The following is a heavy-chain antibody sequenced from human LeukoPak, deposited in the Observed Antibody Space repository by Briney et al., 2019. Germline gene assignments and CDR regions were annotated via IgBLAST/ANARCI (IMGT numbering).Heavy chain of an antibody. D-gene: IGHD3-22*01. Sequence: SETLSLTCTVSGGSISSYYWSWIRQPPGKGLEWIGYIYTGGSTNYNPSLKSRVTISVDTSKNQFSLMLSSVTAADTAVYYCARLSRPTPWLIFDYWGQGTLVTVSS. CDR3: ARLSRPTPWLIFDY. V-gene: IGHV4-4*09. CDR1: GGSISSYY. J-gene: IGHJ4*02. CDR2: IYTGGST.